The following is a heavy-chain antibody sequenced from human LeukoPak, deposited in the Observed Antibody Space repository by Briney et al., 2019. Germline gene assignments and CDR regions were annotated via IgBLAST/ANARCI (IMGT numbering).Heavy chain of an antibody. CDR1: GYTFTSYD. CDR2: VNPNSGNT. V-gene: IGHV1-8*02. Sequence: ASVKVSCKASGYTFTSYDINWVRQATGQGLEWMGWVNPNSGNTVYAQKFQGRVTMTRNTSITTAYMELSSLRSEDTAVYYCARGAYYYGSGSSTAKFDPWGQGTPVTVSS. D-gene: IGHD3-10*01. J-gene: IGHJ5*02. CDR3: ARGAYYYGSGSSTAKFDP.